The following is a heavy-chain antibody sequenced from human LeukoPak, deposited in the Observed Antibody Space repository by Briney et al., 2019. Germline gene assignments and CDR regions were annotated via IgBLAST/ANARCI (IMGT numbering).Heavy chain of an antibody. CDR2: ISSSGNSI. CDR3: ARALPSSYYYFDY. D-gene: IGHD6-13*01. V-gene: IGHV3-48*04. J-gene: IGHJ4*02. Sequence: GGSLRLSCAASGFTFSNAWMNWVRQAPGKGLEWVSYISSSGNSIFYADSVKGRFTISRDNAKNSLYLQMNSLRAEDTAVYYCARALPSSYYYFDYWGQGTLVTVSS. CDR1: GFTFSNAW.